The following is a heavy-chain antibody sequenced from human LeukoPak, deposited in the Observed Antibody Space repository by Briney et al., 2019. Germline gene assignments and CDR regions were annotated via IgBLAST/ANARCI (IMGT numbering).Heavy chain of an antibody. D-gene: IGHD5-18*01. V-gene: IGHV4-39*01. Sequence: SETLSLTCTVSGGSISSSSYYWGWIRQPPGKGLEWIGSIYYSGNTYYNPSLKSRVTISVDTSKNQFSLKLSSVTAADTAVYYCAGGYSYGSYYFDYWGQGTLVTVSS. J-gene: IGHJ4*02. CDR3: AGGYSYGSYYFDY. CDR2: IYYSGNT. CDR1: GGSISSSSYY.